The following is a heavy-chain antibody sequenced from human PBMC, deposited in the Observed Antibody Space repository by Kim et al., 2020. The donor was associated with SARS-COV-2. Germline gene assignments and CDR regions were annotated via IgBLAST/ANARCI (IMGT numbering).Heavy chain of an antibody. CDR2: ISSSSSYT. V-gene: IGHV3-11*05. J-gene: IGHJ5*02. D-gene: IGHD4-4*01. CDR1: GFTFSDYY. CDR3: ARDVNTDYSNYRNWFDP. Sequence: GGSLRLSCAASGFTFSDYYMSWIRQAPGKGLEWVSYISSSSSYTNYADSVKGRFTISRDNAKNSLYLQMNSLRAEDTAVYYCARDVNTDYSNYRNWFDPWGQGTLVTVSS.